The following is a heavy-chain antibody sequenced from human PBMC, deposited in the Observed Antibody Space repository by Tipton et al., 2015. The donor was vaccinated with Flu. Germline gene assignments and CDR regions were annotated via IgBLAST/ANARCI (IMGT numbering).Heavy chain of an antibody. Sequence: LSLTCTVSGGSMSSFYWTWIRQPAGKGLEWIGRMYVSGSTKYNPSLKSRVTMSVDTSKNQFSLKLSSVTAADTAVYYCARGSGSGTDVTFYFWGQGTLVTVSS. CDR3: ARGSGSGTDVTFYF. CDR1: GGSMSSFY. CDR2: MYVSGST. V-gene: IGHV4-4*07. D-gene: IGHD3-10*01. J-gene: IGHJ4*02.